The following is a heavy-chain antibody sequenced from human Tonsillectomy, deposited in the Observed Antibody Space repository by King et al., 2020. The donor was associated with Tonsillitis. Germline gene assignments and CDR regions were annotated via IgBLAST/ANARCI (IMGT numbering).Heavy chain of an antibody. CDR2: IIGRGGST. V-gene: IGHV3-23*04. CDR3: AKEIVGATARYYGMDV. D-gene: IGHD1-26*01. CDR1: GFTFSSYA. J-gene: IGHJ6*02. Sequence: VQLVESGGGLVQPGGSLRLSCAASGFTFSSYAMSWVRQAPGKGLEWVSAIIGRGGSTYYADSVQGRFTISRDNSTKTLYLQMNSLRAEDTAVYYCAKEIVGATARYYGMDVWGQGTTVTVSS.